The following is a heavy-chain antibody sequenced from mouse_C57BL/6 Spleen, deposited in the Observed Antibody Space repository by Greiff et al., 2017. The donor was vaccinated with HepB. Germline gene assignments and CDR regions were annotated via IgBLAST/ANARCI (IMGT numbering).Heavy chain of an antibody. CDR1: GYTFTSYW. J-gene: IGHJ4*01. D-gene: IGHD1-1*01. CDR2: IDPSDSYT. V-gene: IGHV1-59*01. CDR3: ARPTVVSKAMDY. Sequence: VQLQQPGAELVRPGTSVKLSCKASGYTFTSYWMHWVKQRPGQGLEWIGVIDPSDSYTNYNQKLKGKATLTVDTSSSTAYMQISSLTSDDSAVYYCARPTVVSKAMDYWGQGTSVTVSS.